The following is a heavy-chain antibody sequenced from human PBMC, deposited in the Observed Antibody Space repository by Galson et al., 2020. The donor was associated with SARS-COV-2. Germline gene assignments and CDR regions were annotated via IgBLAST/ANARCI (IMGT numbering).Heavy chain of an antibody. V-gene: IGHV1-2*02. D-gene: IGHD2-2*01. Sequence: ASVKVSCKASGYTFTGYYMHWVRQAPGQGLEWMGWINPNSGGTNYAQKFQGRVTMTRDTSISTAYMELSRLRSDDTAVYYCARDPYVPYYYYYGMDVWGQGTTVTVSS. CDR1: GYTFTGYY. J-gene: IGHJ6*02. CDR2: INPNSGGT. CDR3: ARDPYVPYYYYYGMDV.